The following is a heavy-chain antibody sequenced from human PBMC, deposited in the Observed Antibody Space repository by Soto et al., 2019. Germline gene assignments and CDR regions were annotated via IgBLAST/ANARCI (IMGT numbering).Heavy chain of an antibody. J-gene: IGHJ4*02. Sequence: QVQLQESGPGLVKPSQTLSLTCTVSGGSISSGGYYWSWIRQHPGKGLEWIGYIYYSGSTYYNPSLKSRFTISVHTSKNQFSMKLSSETAADTAVYYCARSRGYSGYDWGYWGQGTLVTVSS. D-gene: IGHD5-12*01. CDR1: GGSISSGGYY. V-gene: IGHV4-31*03. CDR3: ARSRGYSGYDWGY. CDR2: IYYSGST.